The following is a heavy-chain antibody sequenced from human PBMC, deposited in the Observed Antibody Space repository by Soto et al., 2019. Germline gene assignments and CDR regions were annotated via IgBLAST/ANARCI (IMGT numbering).Heavy chain of an antibody. CDR1: GHSISSGFYY. J-gene: IGHJ4*02. CDR3: ARYGYSYSKRFFDK. D-gene: IGHD5-18*01. V-gene: IGHV4-38-2*01. Sequence: SETLSLTCAVSGHSISSGFYYWGWIRQPPGKGLEWIGSMYHSGSTYYNPSLKSRVTMSVDTSKNQLSLKLTSLTAADTSVYYCARYGYSYSKRFFDKWGQGTRVTVSS. CDR2: MYHSGST.